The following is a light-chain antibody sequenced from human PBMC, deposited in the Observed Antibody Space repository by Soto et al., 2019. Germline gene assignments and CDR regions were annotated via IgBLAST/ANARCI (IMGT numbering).Light chain of an antibody. V-gene: IGLV4-69*01. CDR2: LNSDGSH. CDR3: QTWGSGIVV. Sequence: QPVLPQSPSASASLGASVKLTCTLSSGHSHYAIAWHQQQSEKGPRYLMKLNSDGSHSKGDGIPDRFSGSSSGAERYLTISSLQSEDEADYYCQTWGSGIVVFGGGTKLTVL. CDR1: SGHSHYA. J-gene: IGLJ2*01.